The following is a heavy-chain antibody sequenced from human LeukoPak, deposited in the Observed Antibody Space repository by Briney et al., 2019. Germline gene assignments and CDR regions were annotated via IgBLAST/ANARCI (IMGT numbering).Heavy chain of an antibody. J-gene: IGHJ3*02. CDR2: IDPSDSYT. CDR3: ARQNGRDGYNLAFDI. V-gene: IGHV5-10-1*01. CDR1: GYXFTSYW. Sequence: GESLKISCNGSGYXFTSYWISWVRQMPGKGLEWMGRIDPSDSYTNYSPSFQGHVTISADKSISTAYLQWSSLKASDTAMYYCARQNGRDGYNLAFDIWGQGTMVTVSS. D-gene: IGHD5-24*01.